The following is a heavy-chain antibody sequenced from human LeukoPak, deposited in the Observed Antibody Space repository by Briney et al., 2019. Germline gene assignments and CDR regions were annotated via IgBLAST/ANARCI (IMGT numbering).Heavy chain of an antibody. CDR2: ISGSGGST. J-gene: IGHJ4*02. D-gene: IGHD3-10*01. CDR3: AKDLGVWFGELLH. CDR1: GFTFSSYA. Sequence: HAGGSLRLSCAASGFTFSSYAMSWVRQAPGKGLEWVSAISGSGGSTYYADSVKGRFTISRDNSKNTLYLQMNSLRAEDTAIFYCAKDLGVWFGELLHWGRGTLVTVSS. V-gene: IGHV3-23*01.